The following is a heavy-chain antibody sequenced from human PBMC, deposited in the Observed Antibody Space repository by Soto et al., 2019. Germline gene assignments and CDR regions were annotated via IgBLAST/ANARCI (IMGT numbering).Heavy chain of an antibody. D-gene: IGHD3-22*01. J-gene: IGHJ5*02. CDR2: IYHSGST. CDR1: GGSISSGGYS. V-gene: IGHV4-30-2*01. CDR3: ARGRYYYDSSGYRNWFDP. Sequence: SETLSLTCAVSGGSISSGGYSWSWIRQPPGKGLEWIGYIYHSGSTYYNPSLKSRVTISVDTSKNQFSLKLSSVTAADTAVYYCARGRYYYDSSGYRNWFDPWGQGTLVTVSS.